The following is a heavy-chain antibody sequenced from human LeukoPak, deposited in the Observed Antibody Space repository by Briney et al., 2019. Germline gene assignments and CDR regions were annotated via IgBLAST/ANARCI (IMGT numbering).Heavy chain of an antibody. J-gene: IGHJ4*02. D-gene: IGHD3-22*01. V-gene: IGHV3-23*01. CDR1: GFTFSSYA. Sequence: GGSLRLSCAASGFTFSSYAMSWVRQAPGKGLEWVSAISGSGGSTYYTDSVKGRFTISRDNSKNTLYLQMNSLRAEDTAVYYCAKDQDYYDSSGHFDYWGQGTLVTVSS. CDR3: AKDQDYYDSSGHFDY. CDR2: ISGSGGST.